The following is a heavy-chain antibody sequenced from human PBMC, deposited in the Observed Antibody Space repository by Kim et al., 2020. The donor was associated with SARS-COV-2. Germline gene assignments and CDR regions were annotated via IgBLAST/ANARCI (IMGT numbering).Heavy chain of an antibody. V-gene: IGHV3-33*05. J-gene: IGHJ3*02. CDR1: GFTFSSYG. D-gene: IGHD4-4*01. CDR2: ISYDGSNK. CDR3: ARERGYDYTGARGGGAFDI. Sequence: GGSLRLSCAASGFTFSSYGMHWVRQAPGKGLEWVAVISYDGSNKYYADSVKGRFTISRDNSKNTLYLQMNSLRAEDTAVYYCARERGYDYTGARGGGAFDIWGQGTMVTVSS.